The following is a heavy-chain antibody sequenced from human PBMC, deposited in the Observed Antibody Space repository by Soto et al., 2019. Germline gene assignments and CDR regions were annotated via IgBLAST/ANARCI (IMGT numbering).Heavy chain of an antibody. Sequence: QVQLVESGGGLVKPGGSLRLSCAASGFTFSDYYMSWIRQTPGMGLEWVSYISSSGSTINYADSVKGRFTISRDNVKNSLYLQMNSLRAEDTAVYYCARDKTPGYSSSWSPGNFVYWGQGTLVSVSS. D-gene: IGHD6-13*01. CDR3: ARDKTPGYSSSWSPGNFVY. J-gene: IGHJ4*02. CDR1: GFTFSDYY. CDR2: ISSSGSTI. V-gene: IGHV3-11*01.